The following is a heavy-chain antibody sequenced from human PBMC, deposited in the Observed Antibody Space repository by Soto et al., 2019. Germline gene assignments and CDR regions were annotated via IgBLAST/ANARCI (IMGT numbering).Heavy chain of an antibody. J-gene: IGHJ4*02. V-gene: IGHV1-46*04. Sequence: ASVKVSCKASGYTFTTYYVHWVRQAPGQGLAWMGIINPSDSSTSYAQKLQGRATMTSDTSTSTVYMELSSLRSEDTAVYYCARDLTREGDYYDRSGYYFDYWGQGTLVTVS. D-gene: IGHD3-22*01. CDR1: GYTFTTYY. CDR3: ARDLTREGDYYDRSGYYFDY. CDR2: INPSDSST.